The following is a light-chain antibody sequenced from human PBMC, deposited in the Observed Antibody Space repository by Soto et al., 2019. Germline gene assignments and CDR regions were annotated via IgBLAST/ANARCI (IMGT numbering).Light chain of an antibody. CDR3: QQSYSTPIFT. V-gene: IGKV1-39*01. J-gene: IGKJ3*01. CDR2: AAS. Sequence: DIQMTQSPSSLSASVGDRVTITCRASQSISSYLNWYKQKPGKAPKLLIYAASSLQSGVPSSFSGSGSGTDSTLTISSLQPEDFATYYCQQSYSTPIFTFGPGTKVDIK. CDR1: QSISSY.